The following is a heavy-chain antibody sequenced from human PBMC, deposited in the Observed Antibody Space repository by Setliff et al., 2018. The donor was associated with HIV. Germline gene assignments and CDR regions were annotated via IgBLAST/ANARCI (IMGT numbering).Heavy chain of an antibody. CDR2: FDLAEDEI. Sequence: AAVKVSCKVSGYTFIELSRHGVRQAPGTGLEWMGGFDLAEDEITYAQKFQGRVTMTEDTSIDTAYMELRSLPSEDTAVYYFAMFNSSLPYAFDFWGQGTMVTVSS. D-gene: IGHD6-13*01. J-gene: IGHJ3*01. CDR3: AMFNSSLPYAFDF. CDR1: GYTFIELS. V-gene: IGHV1-24*01.